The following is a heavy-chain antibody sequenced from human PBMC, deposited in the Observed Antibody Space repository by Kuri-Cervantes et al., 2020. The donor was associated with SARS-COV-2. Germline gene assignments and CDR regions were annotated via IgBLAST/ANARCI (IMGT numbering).Heavy chain of an antibody. CDR3: VRGTEDYSGARSFFDS. J-gene: IGHJ4*02. CDR2: IKQDDTEY. D-gene: IGHD4-11*01. Sequence: GESLKISCAASGFSFSTYWMNWVRQAPGKGLEWVANIKQDDTEYYYVDSVRGRFTISRDNAKNSMYLQMNSLRAEDTAIYYCVRGTEDYSGARSFFDSWGQGTPVPSPQ. CDR1: GFSFSTYW. V-gene: IGHV3-7*03.